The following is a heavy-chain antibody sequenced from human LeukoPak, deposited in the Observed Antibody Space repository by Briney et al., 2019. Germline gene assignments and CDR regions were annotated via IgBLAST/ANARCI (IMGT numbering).Heavy chain of an antibody. J-gene: IGHJ4*02. CDR2: INPNSGGI. Sequence: GASVKASCKASGYSFSDYSMHWVRQAPGQGLEWMGRINPNSGGISYAQNFQGRVSMTRDTSISTTYMELSGLTSDDTAVYYCARGGSGSGYLYYFDYWGQGTLVSVSS. D-gene: IGHD3-10*01. V-gene: IGHV1-2*06. CDR3: ARGGSGSGYLYYFDY. CDR1: GYSFSDYS.